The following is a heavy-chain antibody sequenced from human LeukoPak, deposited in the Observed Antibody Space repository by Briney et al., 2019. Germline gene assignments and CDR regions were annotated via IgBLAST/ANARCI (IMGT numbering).Heavy chain of an antibody. J-gene: IGHJ4*02. V-gene: IGHV4-39*07. CDR3: ARSKRYGDYGYWYFDY. CDR1: GGSISSSSYY. CDR2: IYYSGST. D-gene: IGHD4-17*01. Sequence: SETLSLTCTVSGGSISSSSYYWGWIRQPPGKGLEWIGSIYYSGSTYYNPSLKSRVTISVDTSKNQFSLKLSSVTAADTAVYYCARSKRYGDYGYWYFDYWGQGTLVTVSS.